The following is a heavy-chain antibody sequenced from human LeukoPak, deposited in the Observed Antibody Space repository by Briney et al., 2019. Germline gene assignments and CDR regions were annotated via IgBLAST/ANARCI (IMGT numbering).Heavy chain of an antibody. J-gene: IGHJ5*02. CDR3: ARSYCSSTTCGFDP. Sequence: GGSLRLSCAASGFTFYNYAMTWVRQAPGKGPEWVSSISSSGGSTYYADSVKGRFTISRDNSKNTVYLQMNSLRAEDTAVYYCARSYCSSTTCGFDPWGQGTLVTVSS. D-gene: IGHD2-2*01. CDR2: ISSSGGST. CDR1: GFTFYNYA. V-gene: IGHV3-23*01.